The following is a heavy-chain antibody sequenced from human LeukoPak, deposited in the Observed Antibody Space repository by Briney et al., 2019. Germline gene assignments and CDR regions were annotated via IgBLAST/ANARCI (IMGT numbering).Heavy chain of an antibody. Sequence: ASVKVSREASGYTFTSYGISWVRQARGQGLEWMGWISAYNGNTNYAQKLQGRVTMTTDTSTSTAYMELRSLRSDDTAVYYCARDRAWLQNWFDPWGQGTLVTVSS. CDR2: ISAYNGNT. D-gene: IGHD5-12*01. V-gene: IGHV1-18*01. CDR1: GYTFTSYG. J-gene: IGHJ5*02. CDR3: ARDRAWLQNWFDP.